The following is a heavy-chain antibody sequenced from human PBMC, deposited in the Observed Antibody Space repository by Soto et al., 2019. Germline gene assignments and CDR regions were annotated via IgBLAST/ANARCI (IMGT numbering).Heavy chain of an antibody. D-gene: IGHD2-2*01. CDR2: ISAYNGNT. Sequence: ASVKVSCKASGYTFTSYGISWVRQAPGQGLEWMGWISAYNGNTNYAQKLQGRVTMTTDTSTSTAYMELRSLRSDDTAVYYCARDSLGYCSSTSCAEKVWFDPWGQGTLVTV. CDR1: GYTFTSYG. CDR3: ARDSLGYCSSTSCAEKVWFDP. V-gene: IGHV1-18*04. J-gene: IGHJ5*02.